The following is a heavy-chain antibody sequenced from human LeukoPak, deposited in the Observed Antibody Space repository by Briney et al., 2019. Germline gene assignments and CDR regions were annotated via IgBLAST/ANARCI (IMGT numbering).Heavy chain of an antibody. CDR2: ISSSGNTI. J-gene: IGHJ5*02. CDR1: GFTFSNYY. V-gene: IGHV3-11*04. D-gene: IGHD6-6*01. Sequence: PGGSLRLSCAASGFTFSNYYMTWLRPAPGKGLEWRSYISSSGNTIYYADSVKGRFTISRDNAKNSLYLQMNSLRAEDTAVYYCARDTSSSYWFDPWGQGTLVTVSS. CDR3: ARDTSSSYWFDP.